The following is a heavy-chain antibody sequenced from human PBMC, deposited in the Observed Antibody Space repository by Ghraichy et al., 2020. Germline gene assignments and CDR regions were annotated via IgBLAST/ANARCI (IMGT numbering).Heavy chain of an antibody. CDR1: GGSISSYY. D-gene: IGHD5-18*01. CDR2: IYYSGIT. CDR3: ARGGTAMVPIDY. J-gene: IGHJ4*02. V-gene: IGHV4-59*01. Sequence: SETLSLTCTVSGGSISSYYWSWIRQPPGKGLEWIGYIYYSGITNYNPSLKSRVTISVDTSKNQFSLKLSSVTAADTAVYYCARGGTAMVPIDYWGQGTLVTVSS.